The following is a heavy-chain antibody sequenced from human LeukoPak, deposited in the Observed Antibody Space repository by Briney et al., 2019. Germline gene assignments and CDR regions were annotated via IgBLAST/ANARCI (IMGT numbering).Heavy chain of an antibody. J-gene: IGHJ4*02. CDR2: INESGGTT. CDR3: ARQWLVNG. V-gene: IGHV3-23*01. CDR1: GFTFSSYA. D-gene: IGHD6-19*01. Sequence: GGSLRLSCAASGFTFSSYAMNWVRQAPGKGLEWVSSINESGGTTDYADSVKGRFTISRDNSKTTLYLQMNSLTAEDTAVYYCARQWLVNGWGQGTLVTVSS.